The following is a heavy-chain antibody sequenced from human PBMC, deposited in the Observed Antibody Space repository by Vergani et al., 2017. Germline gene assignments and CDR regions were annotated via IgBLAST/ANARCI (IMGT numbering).Heavy chain of an antibody. CDR2: IWYDGSNK. CDR1: GFTFSSYG. J-gene: IGHJ6*02. V-gene: IGHV3-33*01. CDR3: ARDAYYDFWSGYLDYYYYGMDV. D-gene: IGHD3-3*01. Sequence: QVQLVESGGGVVQPGRSLRLSCAASGFTFSSYGMHWVRQAPGKGLEWVAAIWYDGSNKYYADSVKGRFTISRDNSKNTLYLQMNSLRAEDTAVYYGARDAYYDFWSGYLDYYYYGMDVWGQGTTVTVSS.